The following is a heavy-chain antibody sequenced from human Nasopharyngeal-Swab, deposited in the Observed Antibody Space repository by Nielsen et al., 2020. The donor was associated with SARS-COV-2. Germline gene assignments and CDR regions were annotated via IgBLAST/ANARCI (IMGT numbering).Heavy chain of an antibody. CDR1: GGSFSANY. Sequence: GSLRLSCAVSGGSFSANYWGWIRQPPGKGLEWIGEINHSGSTTYNPSPKSRVTISVDTSKSQFSLKLTSVTAADTSVYYCARGLSGVVPAPILGLGPYYYFYYMDVWGKGTTVTVSS. J-gene: IGHJ6*03. CDR3: ARGLSGVVPAPILGLGPYYYFYYMDV. D-gene: IGHD2-2*01. V-gene: IGHV4-34*01. CDR2: INHSGST.